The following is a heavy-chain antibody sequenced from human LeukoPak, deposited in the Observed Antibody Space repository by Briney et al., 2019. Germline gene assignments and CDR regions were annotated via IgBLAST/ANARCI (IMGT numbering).Heavy chain of an antibody. CDR2: ISGSGGST. CDR3: AKTTVTTSIVSYGAFDI. J-gene: IGHJ3*02. Sequence: GGSLRLSCAASGFTFSSYAMSWVRQAPGKGLEWVSAISGSGGSTYYADSVKGRFTISRDNSKNTLYLQMNSLRAEDTAVYYCAKTTVTTSIVSYGAFDIWGQGTMVTVSS. D-gene: IGHD4-17*01. V-gene: IGHV3-23*01. CDR1: GFTFSSYA.